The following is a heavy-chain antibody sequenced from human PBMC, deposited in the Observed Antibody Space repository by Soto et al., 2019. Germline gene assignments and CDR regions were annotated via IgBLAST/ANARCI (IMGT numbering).Heavy chain of an antibody. CDR2: INGDGSDI. Sequence: HPGGSLRLSCAASGFAFNTYWMHWVRQVPGKELVWISKINGDGSDIKYADSVKGRFTISRDNAQNTLFLYMDSLSADDTAVYYSARDWYHCMDVWGKGTTVTVSS. CDR1: GFAFNTYW. V-gene: IGHV3-74*01. D-gene: IGHD1-20*01. J-gene: IGHJ6*03. CDR3: ARDWYHCMDV.